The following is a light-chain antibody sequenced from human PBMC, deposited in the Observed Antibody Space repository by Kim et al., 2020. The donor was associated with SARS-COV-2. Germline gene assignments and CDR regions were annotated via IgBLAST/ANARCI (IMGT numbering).Light chain of an antibody. CDR1: QNVNTA. V-gene: IGKV3-15*01. Sequence: VAPGKKVPLPCRASQNVNTALAWYQHKPGQAPRLLMYDTSTRATGVATGFSGGGTGTDFTLTISSLQSEDSAVYYCQQYNSWPWTFGQGTKVDIK. J-gene: IGKJ1*01. CDR3: QQYNSWPWT. CDR2: DTS.